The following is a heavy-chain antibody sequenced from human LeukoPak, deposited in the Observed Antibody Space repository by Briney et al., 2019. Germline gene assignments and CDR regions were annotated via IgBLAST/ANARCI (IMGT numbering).Heavy chain of an antibody. CDR3: ARVPTANWNDVGIDY. Sequence: GGSLSLSCAASGFPFISYAMHGVRPAPGKGLEGVAVISYDGSNKYYADSVKGRFTISRDNSKNTLYLQMNSLRAEDTAVYYCARVPTANWNDVGIDYWGQGTLVTVSS. CDR2: ISYDGSNK. J-gene: IGHJ4*02. V-gene: IGHV3-30-3*01. CDR1: GFPFISYA. D-gene: IGHD1-1*01.